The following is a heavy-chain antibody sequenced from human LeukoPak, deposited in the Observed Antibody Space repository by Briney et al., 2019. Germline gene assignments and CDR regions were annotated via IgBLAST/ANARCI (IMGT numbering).Heavy chain of an antibody. CDR1: GGSVSSGSYY. J-gene: IGHJ3*02. Sequence: PSETLSLTCTVSGGSVSSGSYYWNWIRQPPGKVLEWIGYIYYSGSTNYNPSLKSRVTISVDTSKNQFSLKLSSVSAADTAVYYCARGEADGYHLSALDTWGQGTMVTVSS. V-gene: IGHV4-61*01. CDR2: IYYSGST. D-gene: IGHD5-24*01. CDR3: ARGEADGYHLSALDT.